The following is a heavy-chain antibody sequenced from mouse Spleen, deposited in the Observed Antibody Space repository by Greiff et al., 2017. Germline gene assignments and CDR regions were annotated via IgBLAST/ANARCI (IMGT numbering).Heavy chain of an antibody. V-gene: IGHV5-17*01. Sequence: EVKLMESGGGLVKPGGSLKLSCAASGFTFSDYGMHWVRQAPEKGLEWVAYISSGSSTIYYADTVKGRFTISRDNAKNTLFLQMTSLRSEDTAMYYCASELLGPVLDYWGQGTTLTVSS. CDR1: GFTFSDYG. J-gene: IGHJ2*01. D-gene: IGHD4-1*01. CDR2: ISSGSSTI. CDR3: ASELLGPVLDY.